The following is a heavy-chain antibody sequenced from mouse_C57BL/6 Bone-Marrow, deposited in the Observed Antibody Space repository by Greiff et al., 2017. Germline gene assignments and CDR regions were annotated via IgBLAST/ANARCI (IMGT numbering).Heavy chain of an antibody. Sequence: VQLQQSGAELVRPGASVKLSCTASGFNIKDDYMHWVKQRPEQGLEWIGWIDPENGDTEYASKFQGKATITADTSSNTAYLQLSSLTSEDTSVFYYTAVYDYVYYFVLWGQGTTLTVST. J-gene: IGHJ2*01. CDR1: GFNIKDDY. D-gene: IGHD2-4*01. V-gene: IGHV14-4*01. CDR2: IDPENGDT. CDR3: TAVYDYVYYFVL.